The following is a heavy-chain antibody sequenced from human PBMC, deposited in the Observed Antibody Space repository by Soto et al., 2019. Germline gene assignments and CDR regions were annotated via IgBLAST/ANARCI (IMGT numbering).Heavy chain of an antibody. CDR2: IYPGDSDT. Sequence: GESLKISCKGSGYSFTSYWIGWVRQMPGKGLEWMGIIYPGDSDTRYGPSFQGQVTISADKSISTAYLQWSSLKASDTAMYYCARGSYDFWSGYTPKRIYYYYGMDVWGQGTTVTVSS. D-gene: IGHD3-3*01. CDR1: GYSFTSYW. CDR3: ARGSYDFWSGYTPKRIYYYYGMDV. J-gene: IGHJ6*02. V-gene: IGHV5-51*01.